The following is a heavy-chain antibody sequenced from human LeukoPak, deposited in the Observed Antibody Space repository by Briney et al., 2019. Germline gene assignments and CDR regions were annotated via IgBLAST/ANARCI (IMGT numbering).Heavy chain of an antibody. Sequence: SETLSLTCAVYGGSFSGYYWSWIRQPPGKGLEWIGEINHSGSTNYNPSLKGRVTISVDTSKNQFSLKLSSVTAADTAVYYCARRSGSYYGLGSFDYWGQGTLVTVSS. J-gene: IGHJ4*02. D-gene: IGHD3-10*01. CDR3: ARRSGSYYGLGSFDY. V-gene: IGHV4-34*01. CDR2: INHSGST. CDR1: GGSFSGYY.